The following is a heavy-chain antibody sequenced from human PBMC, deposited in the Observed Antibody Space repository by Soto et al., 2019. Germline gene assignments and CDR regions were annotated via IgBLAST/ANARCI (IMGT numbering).Heavy chain of an antibody. V-gene: IGHV3-23*01. J-gene: IGHJ4*02. CDR1: VFTFTNYA. CDR2: LLRSGSTT. D-gene: IGHD4-17*01. CDR3: AKDAVSGDGIWLLDS. Sequence: PLVVLRLSCVASVFTFTNYAMTWARQAPGKGLEWVSSLLRSGSTTYYADSVKGRFTISSDISANSLYLQMDSLRAEDTAVYYCAKDAVSGDGIWLLDSWGQGTVVTVSS.